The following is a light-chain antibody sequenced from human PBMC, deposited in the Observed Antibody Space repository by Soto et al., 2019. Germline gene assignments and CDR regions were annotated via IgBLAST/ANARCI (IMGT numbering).Light chain of an antibody. Sequence: DIQMTQSPSILSASVGDRVTITCRASQSISTWLAWYQQTPGKAPKLLISDASSLEGWVPSRFSGSGSGTEFTLTISSLQPDDIATYYCQHYNSYSEAFGQGTKVELK. CDR2: DAS. V-gene: IGKV1-5*01. J-gene: IGKJ1*01. CDR3: QHYNSYSEA. CDR1: QSISTW.